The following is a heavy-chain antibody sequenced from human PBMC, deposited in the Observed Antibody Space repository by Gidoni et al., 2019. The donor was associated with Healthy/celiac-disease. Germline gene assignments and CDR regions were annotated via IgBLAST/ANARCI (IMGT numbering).Heavy chain of an antibody. CDR1: GGSISSSSYY. D-gene: IGHD2-21*02. J-gene: IGHJ6*02. CDR3: AVTYCGGDCYSGYYYYGMDV. Sequence: QLQLQESGPGLVKPSETLSLTCTVSGGSISSSSYYCGWIRQPPGKGLEWIGSIYYSGSTYYNPSLKSRVTISVDTSKNQFSLKLSSVTAADTAVYYCAVTYCGGDCYSGYYYYGMDVWGQGTTVTVSS. CDR2: IYYSGST. V-gene: IGHV4-39*01.